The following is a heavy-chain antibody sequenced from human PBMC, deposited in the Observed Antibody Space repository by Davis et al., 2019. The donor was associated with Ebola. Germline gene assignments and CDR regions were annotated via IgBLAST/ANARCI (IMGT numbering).Heavy chain of an antibody. J-gene: IGHJ5*01. CDR1: GASVSNPTYY. CDR2: VYYNGNT. CDR3: GRTNWNYMGLDS. V-gene: IGHV4-61*01. Sequence: SETLSPTCTVSGASVSNPTYYWSWIRQSTGKGLEWIGYVYYNGNTNYSPSLKSRVYISIDTSKNQFSLMLNSVTAADTAVYYCGRTNWNYMGLDSWGQGTLVTVSS. D-gene: IGHD1-7*01.